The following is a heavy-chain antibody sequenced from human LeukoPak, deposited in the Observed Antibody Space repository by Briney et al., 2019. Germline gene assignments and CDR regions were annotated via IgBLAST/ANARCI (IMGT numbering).Heavy chain of an antibody. D-gene: IGHD4-17*01. CDR3: ARDDGTGDYEVMFAGAFDI. J-gene: IGHJ3*02. Sequence: PSETLSLTCTVSGGSISSSTHYWGWIRQPPGKGPEWIGEINHSGSTNYNPSLKSRVTISVDTSKNQFSLKLSSVTAADTAVYYCARDDGTGDYEVMFAGAFDIWGQGTMVTVSS. CDR1: GGSISSSTHY. CDR2: INHSGST. V-gene: IGHV4-39*07.